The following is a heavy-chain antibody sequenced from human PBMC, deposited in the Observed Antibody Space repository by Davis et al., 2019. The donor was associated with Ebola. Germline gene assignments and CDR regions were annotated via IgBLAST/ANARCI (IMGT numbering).Heavy chain of an antibody. V-gene: IGHV3-21*01. J-gene: IGHJ6*03. CDR3: AREVGATPPHYYYYYMDV. CDR2: ISSSSSYI. D-gene: IGHD1-26*01. CDR1: GFTFSSYS. Sequence: GESLKISCAASGFTFSSYSMNWVRQAPGKGLEWVSSISSSSSYIYYADSVKGRFTISRDNAKNTLYLQMNSLRAEDTAVYYCAREVGATPPHYYYYYMDVWGKGTTVTVSS.